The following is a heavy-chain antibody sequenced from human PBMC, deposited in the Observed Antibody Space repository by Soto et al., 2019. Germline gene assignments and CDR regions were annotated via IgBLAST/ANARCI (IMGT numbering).Heavy chain of an antibody. CDR1: GYTFTTYV. D-gene: IGHD3-22*01. CDR3: ARVIGYYYHMDV. J-gene: IGHJ6*02. Sequence: QVQLVQSGGEVKKPGASVKVSCKASGYTFTTYVLSWVRQAPGQGLEWMGWISAYNGNTNYAQNLQGRVTMTTDTSTSTAYMELRSLRSDDTAVYYCARVIGYYYHMDVWGQGTTVTVSS. CDR2: ISAYNGNT. V-gene: IGHV1-18*01.